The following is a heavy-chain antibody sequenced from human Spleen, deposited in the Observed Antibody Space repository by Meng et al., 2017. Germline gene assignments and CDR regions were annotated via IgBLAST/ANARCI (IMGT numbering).Heavy chain of an antibody. CDR1: GGSITSGGYS. CDR3: ARDPTGGEDHQRV. CDR2: MYHSDNT. V-gene: IGHV4-30-2*01. Sequence: QLQLQESGPGLVKPSETLSLTCTVSGGSITSGGYSWTWIRQPPGKGLECIVYMYHSDNTCHNPSLKSRVTISVDRSKKHFSLKVTSVTAADTAVYYCARDPTGGEDHQRVWGQGTLVTVSS. J-gene: IGHJ4*02. D-gene: IGHD1-14*01.